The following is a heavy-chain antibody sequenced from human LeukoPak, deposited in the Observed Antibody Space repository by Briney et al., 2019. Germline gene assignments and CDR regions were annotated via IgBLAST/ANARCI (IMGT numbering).Heavy chain of an antibody. V-gene: IGHV3-23*01. D-gene: IGHD6-13*01. Sequence: GGSLRLSCAASGFTFSSYAMSWVRQAPGKGLEWVSGIINSAGSTYYADSVKGRFTIPRDNSKNTLYLQMNSLRVEDTAVYYCAKDGGISSWYSAFDYWGQGTLVAVSS. CDR2: IINSAGST. J-gene: IGHJ4*02. CDR1: GFTFSSYA. CDR3: AKDGGISSWYSAFDY.